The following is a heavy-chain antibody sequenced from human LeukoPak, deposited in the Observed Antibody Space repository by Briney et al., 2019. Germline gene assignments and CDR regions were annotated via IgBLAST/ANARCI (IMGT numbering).Heavy chain of an antibody. CDR2: INTNTGNP. CDR3: ARDPRVLGMLYFDL. V-gene: IGHV7-4-1*02. CDR1: GYTFTSYA. J-gene: IGHJ2*01. Sequence: GASVKVSCKASGYTFTSYAMNWVRQAPGQGLEWMGRINTNTGNPTYAQGFTGRFVFSLDTSVSTAYLQISSLKAEDTAVYYCARDPRVLGMLYFDLWGRGTLVTVSS. D-gene: IGHD7-27*01.